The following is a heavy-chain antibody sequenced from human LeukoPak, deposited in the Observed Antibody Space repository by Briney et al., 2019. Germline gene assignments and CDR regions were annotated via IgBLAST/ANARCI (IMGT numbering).Heavy chain of an antibody. CDR2: NYYSGST. Sequence: SETLSLTCTVSGGSISSSSYYWGWIRQPPGKGLEWIGSNYYSGSTYYNPSLKSRVTISVDTSKNQFSLKLSSVTAADTAMYYCVRDWEGFNFDIWGQGTVVTVSS. CDR3: VRDWEGFNFDI. CDR1: GGSISSSSYY. V-gene: IGHV4-39*07. J-gene: IGHJ3*02. D-gene: IGHD1-26*01.